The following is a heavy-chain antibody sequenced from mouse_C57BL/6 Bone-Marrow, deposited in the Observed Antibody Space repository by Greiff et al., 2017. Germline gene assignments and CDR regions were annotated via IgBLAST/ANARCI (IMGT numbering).Heavy chain of an antibody. CDR1: GYTFTSSW. CDR3: ARSDYGNYEWYFDV. V-gene: IGHV1-64*01. D-gene: IGHD2-1*01. CDR2: IHPNSGST. J-gene: IGHJ1*03. Sequence: VQLQQPGAELVKPGASVKLSCKASGYTFTSSWMHWVKQRPGQGLEWIGMIHPNSGSTNYNEKFKSKATLTVDKSSSTAYMQLGSLTSEDSAVYYCARSDYGNYEWYFDVWGTGTTVTVSS.